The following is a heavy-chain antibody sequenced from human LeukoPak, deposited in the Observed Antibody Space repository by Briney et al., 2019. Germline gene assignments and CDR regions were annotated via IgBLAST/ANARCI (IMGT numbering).Heavy chain of an antibody. D-gene: IGHD6-13*01. V-gene: IGHV4-59*01. Sequence: SETLSLTCTVSGDSISSYYWSWIRQHPGMGLEWIGYIYHSGSTNYNPSLKSRVTISADTSKDQFSLKLAPVTAADTAVYYCATGYSSTWYYLDYSVQGTLVTVSS. CDR2: IYHSGST. CDR1: GDSISSYY. CDR3: ATGYSSTWYYLDY. J-gene: IGHJ4*02.